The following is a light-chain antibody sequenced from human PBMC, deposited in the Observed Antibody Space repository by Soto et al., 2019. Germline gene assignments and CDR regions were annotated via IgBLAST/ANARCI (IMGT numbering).Light chain of an antibody. CDR1: RGIGND. Sequence: DIQMTQSPSSLTASVGDRVTITCRASRGIGNDVGWYQQKPGKAPKRLIYLTYSLQTGVPSRFSGSGSGTEFTLTISSLQPEDFATYYCQQANSFPPASITFGQGTRLEIK. V-gene: IGKV1-17*01. CDR2: LTY. J-gene: IGKJ5*01. CDR3: QQANSFPPASIT.